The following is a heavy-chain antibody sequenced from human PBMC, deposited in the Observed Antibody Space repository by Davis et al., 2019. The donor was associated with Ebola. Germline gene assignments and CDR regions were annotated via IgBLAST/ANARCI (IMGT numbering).Heavy chain of an antibody. CDR1: GYSFTSYW. CDR3: GRLEDSGSYSEDY. CDR2: IYPGDSDT. Sequence: PGGSLRLSCKGSGYSFTSYWIGWVRQLPGKGLEWMGNIYPGDSDTRYSPSFQGQVTISADKSISTAYLQWSSLKASDTAMYYCGRLEDSGSYSEDYWGQGTLVTVSS. D-gene: IGHD1-26*01. J-gene: IGHJ4*02. V-gene: IGHV5-51*01.